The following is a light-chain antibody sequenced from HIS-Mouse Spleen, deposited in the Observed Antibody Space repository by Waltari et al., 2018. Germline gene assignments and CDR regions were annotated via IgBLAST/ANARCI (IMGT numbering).Light chain of an antibody. Sequence: DIQLTQSPSFLSASVGDRVTITCRASQGISSYFPWYQQKQGKAPKLLIYTTSTLESGVPSRFSGSGSGTEFTLTISSLQPEDFATYYCQQLNSYPPTFGQGTKVEIK. CDR3: QQLNSYPPT. J-gene: IGKJ1*01. V-gene: IGKV1-9*01. CDR1: QGISSY. CDR2: TTS.